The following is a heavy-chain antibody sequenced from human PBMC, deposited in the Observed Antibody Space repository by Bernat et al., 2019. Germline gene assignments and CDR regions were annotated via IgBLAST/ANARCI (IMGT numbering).Heavy chain of an antibody. V-gene: IGHV3-30*02. D-gene: IGHD3-22*01. Sequence: QVQLVESGGGVVQPGGSLRLSCAASGFTFSSYGMHWVRRAPGKGLEWVAFIRYDGSNKYYADSVKSRFTISRDNSKNTLYLQMNSLRAEDTAVYYCAKAPSYDSSGFFDYWGQGTLVTVSS. CDR1: GFTFSSYG. J-gene: IGHJ4*02. CDR3: AKAPSYDSSGFFDY. CDR2: IRYDGSNK.